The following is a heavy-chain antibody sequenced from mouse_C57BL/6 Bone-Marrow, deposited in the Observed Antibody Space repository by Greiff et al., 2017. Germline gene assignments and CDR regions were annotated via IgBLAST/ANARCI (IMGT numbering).Heavy chain of an antibody. D-gene: IGHD1-1*01. Sequence: VKLKESGPGLVAPSQSLSITCTVSGFSLTSYGVHWVRQPPGKGLEWLVVIWSDGSTTYNSALKSRLSISKDNSKSQVFLKMNSLQTDDTAMYYCARHLYYYYGSLSYAMDYWGQGTSVTVSS. CDR3: ARHLYYYYGSLSYAMDY. CDR1: GFSLTSYG. J-gene: IGHJ4*01. CDR2: IWSDGST. V-gene: IGHV2-6-1*01.